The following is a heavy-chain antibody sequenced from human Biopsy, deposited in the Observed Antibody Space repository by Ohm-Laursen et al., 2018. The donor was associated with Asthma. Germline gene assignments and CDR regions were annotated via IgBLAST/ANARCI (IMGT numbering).Heavy chain of an antibody. J-gene: IGHJ6*02. D-gene: IGHD5-12*01. Sequence: SSVKVSCKASGDSLGSFINYAISWVRQAPRQGLEWMGGLIPVLGTADYAPMFEGRVTITADESTSTAYLELTSLRFEDTAVYYCAKGYSGTDRIVYYYSGMEVWGQGTTVTVSS. CDR3: AKGYSGTDRIVYYYSGMEV. CDR2: LIPVLGTA. CDR1: GDSLGSFINYA. V-gene: IGHV1-69*01.